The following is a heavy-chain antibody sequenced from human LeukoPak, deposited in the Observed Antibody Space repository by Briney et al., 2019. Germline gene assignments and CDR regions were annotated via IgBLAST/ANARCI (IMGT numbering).Heavy chain of an antibody. CDR1: GFTFSIYA. Sequence: GGSLRLSCAASGFTFSIYAMSWVRQAPGKGLEWVSAISGSGGSTYYADSVKGRFTISRDNSKNTLYLQMNSLRAEDTAVYYCAKDYYDFWSRLDYWGQGTLVTVSS. D-gene: IGHD3-3*01. CDR2: ISGSGGST. V-gene: IGHV3-23*01. J-gene: IGHJ4*02. CDR3: AKDYYDFWSRLDY.